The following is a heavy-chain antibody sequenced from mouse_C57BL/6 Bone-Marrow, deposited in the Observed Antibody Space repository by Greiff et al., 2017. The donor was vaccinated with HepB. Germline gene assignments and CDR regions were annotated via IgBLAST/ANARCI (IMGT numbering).Heavy chain of an antibody. V-gene: IGHV1-19*01. CDR1: GYTFTDYY. J-gene: IGHJ3*01. Sequence: VQLKESGPVLVKPGASVKMSCKASGYTFTDYYMNWVKQTHGKSLEWIGVINPYNGGTSYNQKFKGKATLTVDKSSSTAYMELNSLTSEDSAVYYCARCYPAWFAYWGQGTLVTVSA. CDR3: ARCYPAWFAY. CDR2: INPYNGGT. D-gene: IGHD2-12*01.